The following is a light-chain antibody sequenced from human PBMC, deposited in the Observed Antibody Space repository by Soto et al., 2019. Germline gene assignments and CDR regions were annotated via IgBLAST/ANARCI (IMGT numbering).Light chain of an antibody. CDR3: QQLNSCPPSIT. CDR1: QGISSY. V-gene: IGKV1-9*01. Sequence: DIQLTQSPSFLSASVGDRVTITCRASQGISSYLAWYQQKPGKAPKFLIYAASTLQSGVPSRFSGSGSGTEFTLTISSLQPEDFATYYCQQLNSCPPSITFGQGTRLEIK. J-gene: IGKJ5*01. CDR2: AAS.